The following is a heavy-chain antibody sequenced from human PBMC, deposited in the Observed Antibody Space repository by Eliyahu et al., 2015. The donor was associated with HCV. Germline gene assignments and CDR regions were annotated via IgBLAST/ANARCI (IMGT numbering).Heavy chain of an antibody. CDR3: ARVTNTAMVFSYGMDV. Sequence: APGQGLEWMGRIIPILGITNYAQKFQGRVTITADKSTSTAYMELSSLRSEDTAVYYCARVTNTAMVFSYGMDVWGQGTTVTVSS. CDR2: IIPILGIT. D-gene: IGHD5-18*01. V-gene: IGHV1-69*04. J-gene: IGHJ6*02.